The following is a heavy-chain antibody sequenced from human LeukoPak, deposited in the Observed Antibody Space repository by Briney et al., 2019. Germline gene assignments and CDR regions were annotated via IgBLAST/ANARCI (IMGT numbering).Heavy chain of an antibody. D-gene: IGHD3-16*01. CDR1: GGSTSSHF. J-gene: IGHJ3*01. V-gene: IGHV4-59*08. CDR2: VYNTGST. CDR3: ARDVYGVFDAFDV. Sequence: PSETLSLTCTVSGGSTSSHFWTWIRQPPGKGLEWLGYVYNTGSTNYNPSLQSRVTMTLDASKNQFYLKLTSVTAADTAVYFCARDVYGVFDAFDVWGQGTVVTVSS.